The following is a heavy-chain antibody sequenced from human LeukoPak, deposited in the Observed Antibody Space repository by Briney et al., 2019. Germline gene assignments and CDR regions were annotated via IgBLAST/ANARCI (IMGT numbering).Heavy chain of an antibody. CDR1: GGSISSYY. Sequence: SETLSLICTVSGGSISSYYWSWIRQPPGKGLEWIGYIYYSGSTNYNPSLKSRVTISVDTSKNQFSLKLTSVTAADTAVYYCARETSQKGAHYMDVWGKGTTVTISS. J-gene: IGHJ6*03. D-gene: IGHD3-16*01. CDR2: IYYSGST. CDR3: ARETSQKGAHYMDV. V-gene: IGHV4-59*01.